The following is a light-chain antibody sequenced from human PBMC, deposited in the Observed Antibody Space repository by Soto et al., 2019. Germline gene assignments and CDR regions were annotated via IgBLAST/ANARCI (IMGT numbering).Light chain of an antibody. CDR1: QNVASY. J-gene: IGKJ4*01. V-gene: IGKV3-11*01. Sequence: EIVLTQSPATLSLSPGERATLSCRASQNVASYLTWYQQKPGQAPRLLIYAVSKRATGIPVRFSGSGSGTDFTLTISSLEPEDVSIYYCQQRCNWPLTFGGGTKVEIK. CDR3: QQRCNWPLT. CDR2: AVS.